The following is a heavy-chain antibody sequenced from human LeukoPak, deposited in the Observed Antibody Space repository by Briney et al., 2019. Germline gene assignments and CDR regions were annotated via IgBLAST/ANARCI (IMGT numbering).Heavy chain of an antibody. V-gene: IGHV4-39*07. CDR1: GGSISSSSYY. CDR2: IYYSGST. Sequence: SETLSLTCTVSGGSISSSSYYWGWIRQPPGKGLEWIGSIYYSGSTYYNPSLKSRVTISVDTSKNQFSLKLSSVTAADTAVYYCARGGYCSGGSCYSKMVYYYYMDVWGKGTTVTVSS. D-gene: IGHD2-15*01. CDR3: ARGGYCSGGSCYSKMVYYYYMDV. J-gene: IGHJ6*03.